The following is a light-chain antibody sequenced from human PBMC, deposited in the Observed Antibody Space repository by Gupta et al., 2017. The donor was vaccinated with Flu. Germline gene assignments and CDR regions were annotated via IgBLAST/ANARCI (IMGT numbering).Light chain of an antibody. J-gene: IGKJ3*01. CDR2: AAS. CDR1: QSISSY. Sequence: DIQMTQSPSSLSASVGDRVTSTCRASQSISSYLNWYQQKPGKAPKLLIYAASRVQSGVPSRFSGSGSGKNFTLTSIRPQDEDVENYYQQQSNWAEAFGPGTKVEIK. CDR3: QQSNWAEA. V-gene: IGKV1-39*01.